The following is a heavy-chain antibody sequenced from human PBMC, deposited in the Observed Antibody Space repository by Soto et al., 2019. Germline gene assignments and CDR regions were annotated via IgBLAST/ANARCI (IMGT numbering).Heavy chain of an antibody. J-gene: IGHJ5*02. Sequence: QLQLQESGPGLVKPSETLSLTCTVSGGSISSSRYYWGWIRQPPGKGLEWIGRIYYSGSTYYNPSLKSRITISVDTSKNKFSLKLSSVTAADTAVYYCTNSNWFDPWGQGTLVTVSS. V-gene: IGHV4-39*01. D-gene: IGHD3-10*01. CDR3: TNSNWFDP. CDR2: IYYSGST. CDR1: GGSISSSRYY.